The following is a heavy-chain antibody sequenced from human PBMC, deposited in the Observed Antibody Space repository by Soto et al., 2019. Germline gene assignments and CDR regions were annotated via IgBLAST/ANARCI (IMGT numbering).Heavy chain of an antibody. V-gene: IGHV4-31*11. D-gene: IGHD3-3*01. CDR3: AARQADLLSGSYLVDY. J-gene: IGHJ4*02. CDR2: IHYSGSR. CDR1: GGSISGNDYY. Sequence: QVQLQESGPGLEKPSQTLSLTCAVSGGSISGNDYYWSWIRQRPGKGLEWIGNIHYSGSRYYNPSLKSRVSISVDTSKKHFSLKLASVTAADTAVYYCAARQADLLSGSYLVDYWGQGTLVTVSS.